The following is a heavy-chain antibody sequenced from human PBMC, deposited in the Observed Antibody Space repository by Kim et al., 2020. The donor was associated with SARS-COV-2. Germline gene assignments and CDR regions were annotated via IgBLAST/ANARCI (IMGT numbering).Heavy chain of an antibody. CDR3: AKVHTRGTMVRGVSPFDY. Sequence: KGRFTITRDNSKNTLYLQMNSMRAEDTAVYYCAKVHTRGTMVRGVSPFDYWGQGTLVTVSS. J-gene: IGHJ4*02. D-gene: IGHD3-10*01. V-gene: IGHV3-23*01.